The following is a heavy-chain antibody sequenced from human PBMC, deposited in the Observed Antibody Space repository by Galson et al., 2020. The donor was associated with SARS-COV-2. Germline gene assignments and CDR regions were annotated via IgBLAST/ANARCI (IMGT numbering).Heavy chain of an antibody. D-gene: IGHD2-2*01. CDR1: GFTFSSYG. J-gene: IGHJ4*02. Sequence: GGSLRLSCAASGFTFSSYGMHWVRQAPGKGLEWVAVISYDGSNKYYADSVKGRFTISRDNSKNTLYLQMNSLRAEDTAVYYCASPDTYQLLRPLDYWGQGTLVTVSS. CDR2: ISYDGSNK. CDR3: ASPDTYQLLRPLDY. V-gene: IGHV3-30*03.